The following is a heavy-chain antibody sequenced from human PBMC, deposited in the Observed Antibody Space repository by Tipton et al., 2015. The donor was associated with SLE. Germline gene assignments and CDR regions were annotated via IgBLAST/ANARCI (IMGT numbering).Heavy chain of an antibody. Sequence: TLSLTCTVSGGSISSSSYYWGWIRQPPGKGLEWIGSIYYSGSTYYNPSLKSRVTRSVDTSKNQFSLKLSSVTAADTAVYYCARDKGGTGFGDSGFDYWGQGTLVTVSS. D-gene: IGHD3-10*01. CDR1: GGSISSSSYY. CDR2: IYYSGST. J-gene: IGHJ4*02. CDR3: ARDKGGTGFGDSGFDY. V-gene: IGHV4-39*02.